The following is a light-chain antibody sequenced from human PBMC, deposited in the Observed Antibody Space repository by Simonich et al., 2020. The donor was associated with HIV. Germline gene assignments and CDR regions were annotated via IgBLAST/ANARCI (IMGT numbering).Light chain of an antibody. J-gene: IGLJ2*01. V-gene: IGLV2-14*01. Sequence: QSALTQPPSVSGSPGQSTTISCTGPPSDVGDHNYVSGFQQHPGKTPKLIIYDVIKRPSGVSNRFSGSKSGTTASLTISGLQAEDEADYYCSSYTSSLVIFGGGTKLTVL. CDR3: SSYTSSLVI. CDR1: PSDVGDHNY. CDR2: DVI.